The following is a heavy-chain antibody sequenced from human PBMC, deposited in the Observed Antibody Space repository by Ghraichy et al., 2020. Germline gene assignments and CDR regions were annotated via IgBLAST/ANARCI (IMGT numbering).Heavy chain of an antibody. D-gene: IGHD2-21*01. CDR3: ARDRDYSPFDP. J-gene: IGHJ5*02. Sequence: GGSLGLSCAASGFAFSTYWMHWVRQAPGKGLVWVSCITGDGSRTNYADSVKGRFTISRDNAKNTLYLQMNSLRAEDTAMYYCARDRDYSPFDPWGQGTLVTVSS. CDR1: GFAFSTYW. CDR2: ITGDGSRT. V-gene: IGHV3-74*01.